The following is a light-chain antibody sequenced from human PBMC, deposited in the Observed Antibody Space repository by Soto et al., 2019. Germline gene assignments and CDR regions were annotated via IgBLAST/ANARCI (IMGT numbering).Light chain of an antibody. J-gene: IGKJ4*01. CDR3: QKYNSAPDT. Sequence: IQLTQSPSSLSASVADRVTITCRASQSISSYLNWYQQKPGKAPKLLIYAASSLQSGVPSRFSGSGSGTDFTLTISSLQPEDVATYYCQKYNSAPDTFGGGTKVDIK. CDR1: QSISSY. CDR2: AAS. V-gene: IGKV1-39*01.